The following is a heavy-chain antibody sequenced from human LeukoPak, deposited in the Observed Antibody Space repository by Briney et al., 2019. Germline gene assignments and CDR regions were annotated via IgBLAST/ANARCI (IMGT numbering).Heavy chain of an antibody. CDR3: PRGIQGDYVFGD. CDR2: ISPDGNNR. D-gene: IGHD3-16*01. V-gene: IGHV3-74*01. Sequence: PGGSLRLSCAAAGFTFSSYWMHWDRQAPGKGLVWVSRISPDGNNRNYADSVEGRFTISRDSARSTFYLQMNSLTAEDTAVYYCPRGIQGDYVFGDWGQRTLVTVSS. CDR1: GFTFSSYW. J-gene: IGHJ4*02.